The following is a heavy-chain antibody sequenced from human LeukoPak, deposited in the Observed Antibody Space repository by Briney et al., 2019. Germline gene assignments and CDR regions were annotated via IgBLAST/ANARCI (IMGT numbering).Heavy chain of an antibody. D-gene: IGHD3-16*01. Sequence: GGSLRLSCAASGVTFSNYAMSWVRQAPGKGLEGISAISISGTTYYADSMKGRFTISRDNSKNTLYLQMNSLRAEDTAIYYCATGGSYADHWGQGTLVTVSS. CDR1: GVTFSNYA. V-gene: IGHV3-23*01. CDR2: ISISGTT. J-gene: IGHJ4*02. CDR3: ATGGSYADH.